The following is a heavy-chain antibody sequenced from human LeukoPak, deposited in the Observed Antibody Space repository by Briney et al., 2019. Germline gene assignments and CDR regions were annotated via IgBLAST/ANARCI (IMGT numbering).Heavy chain of an antibody. Sequence: PSETLSLTCTVSGDSMTRGGYYWSWVRQHPGKGLEWIGFIYHSGTTSYNPSLEGRAAISVDTSQNQFSLKLTSVTAADTAVYYCARAVDYRNYFDYWGQGTLVTVSS. CDR2: IYHSGTT. J-gene: IGHJ4*02. CDR1: GDSMTRGGYY. D-gene: IGHD4-11*01. V-gene: IGHV4-31*03. CDR3: ARAVDYRNYFDY.